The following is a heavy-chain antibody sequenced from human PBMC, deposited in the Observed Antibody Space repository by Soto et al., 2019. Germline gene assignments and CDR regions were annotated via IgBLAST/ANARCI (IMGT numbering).Heavy chain of an antibody. V-gene: IGHV1-8*01. Sequence: GASVKVSCKASGYTFTSYDINWVRQATGQGLEWMGWMNPNSGNTGYAQKFQGRVTMTRNTSISTAYMELSSLRSEDTAVYYCARGPPGLRFLEWLPHYYGMDVWGQGTTVTVSS. CDR2: MNPNSGNT. D-gene: IGHD3-3*01. CDR3: ARGPPGLRFLEWLPHYYGMDV. J-gene: IGHJ6*02. CDR1: GYTFTSYD.